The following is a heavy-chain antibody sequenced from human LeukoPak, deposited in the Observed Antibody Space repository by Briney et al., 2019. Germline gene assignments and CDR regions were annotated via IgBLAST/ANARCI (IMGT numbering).Heavy chain of an antibody. CDR1: GGSLSGQY. V-gene: IGHV4-34*01. J-gene: IGHJ5*02. CDR2: IHPSGST. CDR3: ARGRGWSRVDWFDP. Sequence: SETLSLTCAVHGGSLSGQYWSWIRQPPGKGLEWIGEIHPSGSTNYNPSLESRVIISLDTSKNQFSLRLSSVTAADTAVYYCARGRGWSRVDWFDPWGQGTLVTVSS. D-gene: IGHD6-19*01.